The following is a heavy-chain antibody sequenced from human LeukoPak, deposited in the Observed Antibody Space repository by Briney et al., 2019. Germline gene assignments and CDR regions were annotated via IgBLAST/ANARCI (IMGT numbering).Heavy chain of an antibody. D-gene: IGHD2-2*01. CDR1: GFTFSRYW. CDR2: IKQDGSEK. J-gene: IGHJ4*02. CDR3: ARETMGADIVVVPTPFDAFDL. V-gene: IGHV3-7*01. Sequence: GGSLRLSCAASGFTFSRYWMSWARQAPGKGLEWVANIKQDGSEKYYVDSVKGRFTISRDNAENSMYLQMNSLRAEDTAVYYCARETMGADIVVVPTPFDAFDLWGQGTLVTVSS.